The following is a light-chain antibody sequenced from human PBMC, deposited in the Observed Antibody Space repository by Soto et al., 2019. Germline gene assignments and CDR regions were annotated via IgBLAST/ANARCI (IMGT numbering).Light chain of an antibody. CDR1: SSDVGGYKY. V-gene: IGLV2-14*03. CDR2: DVS. CDR3: NSYTNSGTYV. Sequence: QSVLTQPASVSGSPGQSITISCTGSSSDVGGYKYVSWYQHLPGKAPELMIYDVSNRPSGVSDRFSGSKSGNTASLTISGLQAEDEADYYCNSYTNSGTYVFGTGTKVNVL. J-gene: IGLJ1*01.